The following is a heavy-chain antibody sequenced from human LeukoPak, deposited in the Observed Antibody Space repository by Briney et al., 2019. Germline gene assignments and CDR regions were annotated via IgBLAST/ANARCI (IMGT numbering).Heavy chain of an antibody. CDR3: TTFSNVGY. J-gene: IGHJ4*02. Sequence: GGSLRLSCAASGFTFNNYAMSWVRQAPGKGPEWLGRIKSKADGGTIDYAAPVKGRFTISRDDSKNTLYLQMNSLKTEDTAVYYCTTFSNVGYWGQGTLVTVSS. D-gene: IGHD2-8*01. V-gene: IGHV3-15*01. CDR2: IKSKADGGTI. CDR1: GFTFNNYA.